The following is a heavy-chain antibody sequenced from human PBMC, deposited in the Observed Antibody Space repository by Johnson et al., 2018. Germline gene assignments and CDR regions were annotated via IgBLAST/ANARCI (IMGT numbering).Heavy chain of an antibody. CDR2: ISSSSRII. V-gene: IGHV3-48*02. D-gene: IGHD2-2*01. Sequence: VQLVQSGGGLVQPGGSPRLSCAASGFTFSGCSMNWVRQAPGKGLEWVSYISSSSRIIYYADSVKGRFTISRDTDKNSLYLQMNRLRDEDTALYYCERVLDIVVVPAAQGAFDIWGQGTMVTVAS. CDR1: GFTFSGCS. CDR3: ERVLDIVVVPAAQGAFDI. J-gene: IGHJ3*02.